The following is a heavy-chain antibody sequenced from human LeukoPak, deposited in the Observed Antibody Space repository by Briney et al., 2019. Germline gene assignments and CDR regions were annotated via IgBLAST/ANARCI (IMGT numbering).Heavy chain of an antibody. CDR2: IYYSGST. CDR3: ASRSSSWPPYFDY. V-gene: IGHV4-59*01. Sequence: PPETLSLTCTVSGGSISSYHWSWIRQPPGKGLEWIGYIYYSGSTNYNPSLKSRVTISVDTSKNQFSLKLSSVTAADTAVYYCASRSSSWPPYFDYWGQGTLVTVSS. D-gene: IGHD6-13*01. J-gene: IGHJ4*02. CDR1: GGSISSYH.